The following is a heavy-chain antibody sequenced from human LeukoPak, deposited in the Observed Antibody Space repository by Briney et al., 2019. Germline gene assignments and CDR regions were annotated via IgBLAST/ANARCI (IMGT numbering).Heavy chain of an antibody. Sequence: PGGSLRLSCAASGFTFSSYAMHWVRQAPGKGLEWVAVISYDGSNKYYADSVKGRFTISRDNSKNTLYLQMNSLRAEDTAVYYCARDPSHYGSRIDYWGQGTLVTVSS. D-gene: IGHD3-10*01. CDR3: ARDPSHYGSRIDY. V-gene: IGHV3-30-3*01. CDR1: GFTFSSYA. CDR2: ISYDGSNK. J-gene: IGHJ4*02.